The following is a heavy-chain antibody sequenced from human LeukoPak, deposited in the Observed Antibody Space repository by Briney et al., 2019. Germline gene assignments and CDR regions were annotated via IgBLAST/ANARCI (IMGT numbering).Heavy chain of an antibody. Sequence: SETLSLTCAVYGGSFSGYYWSWIRQPPGKGLEWIGYIYYSGSTNYNPSLKSRVTISVDRSRNQLSLKLSSVTAADTAVYYCARHAIVATLGGWFDPWGQGTLVTVSS. D-gene: IGHD5-12*01. J-gene: IGHJ5*02. CDR2: IYYSGST. CDR3: ARHAIVATLGGWFDP. CDR1: GGSFSGYY. V-gene: IGHV4-59*08.